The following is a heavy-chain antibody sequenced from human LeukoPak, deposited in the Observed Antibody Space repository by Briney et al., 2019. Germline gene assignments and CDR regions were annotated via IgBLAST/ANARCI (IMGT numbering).Heavy chain of an antibody. V-gene: IGHV4-34*01. D-gene: IGHD1-26*01. Sequence: SETLSLTCAVYGGSFSGYYWSWIRQPPGKGLEWIGEINHSGSTNYNPSLKSRVTISVDTSKNQFSLKLSSVTAADTAVYYCARAYSGSCRRTNWFDPWGQGTLVTVSS. CDR3: ARAYSGSCRRTNWFDP. J-gene: IGHJ5*02. CDR2: INHSGST. CDR1: GGSFSGYY.